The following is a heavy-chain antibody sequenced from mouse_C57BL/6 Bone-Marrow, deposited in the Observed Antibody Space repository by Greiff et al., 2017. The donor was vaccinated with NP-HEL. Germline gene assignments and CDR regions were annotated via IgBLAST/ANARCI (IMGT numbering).Heavy chain of an antibody. V-gene: IGHV1-61*01. J-gene: IGHJ3*01. CDR1: GYTFTSYW. D-gene: IGHD1-1*01. CDR2: IYPSDSET. CDR3: ARRTLYGSSSWFAY. Sequence: VQLQQPGAELVRPGSSVKLSCMASGYTFTSYWMDWVKQRPGQGLEWIGNIYPSDSETHYNQKFKEKATLTVDKSSSTAYMQLSSLTSEDSAVYYCARRTLYGSSSWFAYWGQGTLVTVSA.